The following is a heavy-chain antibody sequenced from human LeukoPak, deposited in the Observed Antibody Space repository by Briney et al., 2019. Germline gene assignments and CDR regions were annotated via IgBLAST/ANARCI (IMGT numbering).Heavy chain of an antibody. CDR1: GFTFINYW. CDR3: ASNRYYYDSSGYFPLRRTYYFDY. D-gene: IGHD3-22*01. V-gene: IGHV3-7*01. J-gene: IGHJ4*02. Sequence: GGSLRLSCAGSGFTFINYWMSWVRQAPGRGLEWVANIKQDGSENYYVDSVKGRFTISRDNAKNSLYLQMNSLRAEDTAVYYCASNRYYYDSSGYFPLRRTYYFDYWGQGTLVTVSS. CDR2: IKQDGSEN.